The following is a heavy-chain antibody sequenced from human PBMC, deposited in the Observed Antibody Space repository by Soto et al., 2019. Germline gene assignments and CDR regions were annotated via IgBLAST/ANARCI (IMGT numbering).Heavy chain of an antibody. Sequence: GGSLRLSCAASGFTFSSYWMHWVRQAPGKGLVWVSRINSDGSSTKYADSVKGQFTISRDNAKNTLDLQMNSLRAEDTAVYYCAREECSGGSCYFSWGQGTLVTVSS. CDR2: INSDGSST. D-gene: IGHD2-15*01. CDR3: AREECSGGSCYFS. CDR1: GFTFSSYW. J-gene: IGHJ4*02. V-gene: IGHV3-74*01.